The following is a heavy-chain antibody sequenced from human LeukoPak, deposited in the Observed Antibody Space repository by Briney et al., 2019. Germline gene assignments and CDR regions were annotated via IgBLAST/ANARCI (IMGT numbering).Heavy chain of an antibody. D-gene: IGHD3-10*01. CDR1: GGSLSGYY. Sequence: PSETLSLTCAVYGGSLSGYYWSWIRQPPGKGLEWIGEINHSGSTNYNPSLKSRVTISVDTSKNQFSLKLSSVTAADTAVYYCARDPGYYGSGTRGAFDIWGQGTMVTVSS. CDR2: INHSGST. V-gene: IGHV4-34*01. CDR3: ARDPGYYGSGTRGAFDI. J-gene: IGHJ3*02.